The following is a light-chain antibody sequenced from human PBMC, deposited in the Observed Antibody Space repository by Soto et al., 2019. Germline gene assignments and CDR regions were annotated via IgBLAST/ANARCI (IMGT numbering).Light chain of an antibody. V-gene: IGKV3-11*01. Sequence: EIVLTQSPATLSLSPGERATLSCRASQSFSSYLAWYQQKPGQAPRLLIYDASNTATGIPARFSGSGSGTDFTLTISSLEPEDFAVYYCQQRSNWTLTFGGGTKVDNK. J-gene: IGKJ4*01. CDR3: QQRSNWTLT. CDR1: QSFSSY. CDR2: DAS.